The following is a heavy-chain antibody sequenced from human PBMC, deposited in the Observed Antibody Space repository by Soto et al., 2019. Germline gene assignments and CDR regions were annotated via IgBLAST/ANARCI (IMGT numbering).Heavy chain of an antibody. D-gene: IGHD6-19*01. V-gene: IGHV1-58*02. CDR3: AAGTGKSGWYRD. Sequence: QMQLVQSGPEVKKPGTSVKVSCKASGFTFTSSAMQWVRQARGQRLEWIGWIVVGSGNTNYAQKFQERVTITRDMSASTGYVELSSRRAEDTAVYYCAAGTGKSGWYRDWGQGTLVTVSS. J-gene: IGHJ4*02. CDR1: GFTFTSSA. CDR2: IVVGSGNT.